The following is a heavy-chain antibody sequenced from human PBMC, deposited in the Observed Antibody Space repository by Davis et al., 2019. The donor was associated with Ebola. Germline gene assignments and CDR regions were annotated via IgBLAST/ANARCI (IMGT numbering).Heavy chain of an antibody. J-gene: IGHJ4*02. CDR1: GGSFSGYY. V-gene: IGHV4-34*01. Sequence: PSETLSLTCAVYGGSFSGYYWSWIRQPPGKGLAWIGSIYHSGSTYYNPSLKSRVTISVDTSKNQFSLKLSSVTAADTAVYYCARDQRGPTGYYGSGSYGFDYWGQGTLVTVSS. CDR2: IYHSGST. D-gene: IGHD3-10*01. CDR3: ARDQRGPTGYYGSGSYGFDY.